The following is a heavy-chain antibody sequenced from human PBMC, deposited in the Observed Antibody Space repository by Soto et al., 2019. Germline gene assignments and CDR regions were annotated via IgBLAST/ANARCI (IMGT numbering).Heavy chain of an antibody. Sequence: QGQLVQSGVEVKKPGASVKVSCSASGNTFTNFGVTWVRQAPGQGLEWLGWMDPNSGSTGYAQNFQGRITMTRNISRNTAHMELSSLQSEDTAVYYCARERKFDFWRKGLDVWGQGTTVTVSS. J-gene: IGHJ6*02. V-gene: IGHV1-8*02. CDR1: GNTFTNFG. D-gene: IGHD3-3*01. CDR3: ARERKFDFWRKGLDV. CDR2: MDPNSGST.